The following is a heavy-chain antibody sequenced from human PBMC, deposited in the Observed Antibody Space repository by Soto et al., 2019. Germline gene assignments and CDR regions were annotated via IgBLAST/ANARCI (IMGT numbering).Heavy chain of an antibody. Sequence: SETLSLTCTVSGGSISSYYWSWIRQPPGKGLEWIGYIYYSGNTNYNPSLKSRTTISSDTSKNQFSLKVNSVTAADTAVYYCARAPYYDILTGMRWSYYFDSWGQGIQVTVSS. D-gene: IGHD3-9*01. CDR3: ARAPYYDILTGMRWSYYFDS. V-gene: IGHV4-59*01. CDR2: IYYSGNT. CDR1: GGSISSYY. J-gene: IGHJ4*02.